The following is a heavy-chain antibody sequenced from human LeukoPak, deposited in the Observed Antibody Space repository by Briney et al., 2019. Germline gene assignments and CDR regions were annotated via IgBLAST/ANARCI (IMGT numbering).Heavy chain of an antibody. CDR2: IYHSGST. CDR3: ARGWYFDY. V-gene: IGHV4-30-2*01. CDR1: GGSISSGGYS. Sequence: PSETLSLTCAVSGGSISSGGYSWSWIRQPPGKGLEWIGYIYHSGSTYYNPSLKSRVTISVDTSKNQFSLKLSSVTAADTAVYYCARGWYFDYWGQGTLVTVSS. J-gene: IGHJ4*02.